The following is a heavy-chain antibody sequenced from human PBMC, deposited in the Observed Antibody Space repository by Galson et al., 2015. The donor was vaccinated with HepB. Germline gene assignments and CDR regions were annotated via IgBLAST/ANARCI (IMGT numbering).Heavy chain of an antibody. D-gene: IGHD5-12*01. V-gene: IGHV3-64D*06. CDR1: GFTFSSYA. CDR2: ISSNGGST. CDR3: VKDHGGYSGYDWCFDY. J-gene: IGHJ4*02. Sequence: SLRLSCAASGFTFSSYAMHWVRQAPGKGLEYVSAISSNGGSTYYADSVKGRFTISRDNSKNTLYLQMSSLRAEDTAVYYCVKDHGGYSGYDWCFDYWGQGTLVTVSS.